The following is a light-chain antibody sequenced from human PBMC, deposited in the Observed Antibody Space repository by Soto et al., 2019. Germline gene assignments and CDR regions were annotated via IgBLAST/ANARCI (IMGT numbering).Light chain of an antibody. J-gene: IGLJ1*01. CDR2: NND. Sequence: QSVLTQPPSASGTPGQRVTISCSGSRSNIGSNPVNWYQQLPRTAPKLLIYNNDPRPSGVPARLSGSKSGTSASLAISGLKSEDEADYYCVAWDDRLNGYVFGTGTK. V-gene: IGLV1-44*01. CDR3: VAWDDRLNGYV. CDR1: RSNIGSNP.